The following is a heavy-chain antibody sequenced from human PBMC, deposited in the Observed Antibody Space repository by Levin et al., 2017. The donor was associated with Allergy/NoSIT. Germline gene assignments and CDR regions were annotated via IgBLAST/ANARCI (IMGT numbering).Heavy chain of an antibody. CDR3: ARDPGYQLPHGWFDP. CDR2: ISAYNGNT. J-gene: IGHJ5*02. V-gene: IGHV1-18*01. Sequence: GESLKISCKASGYTFTSYGISWVRQAPGQGLEWMGWISAYNGNTNYAQKLQGRVTMTTDTSTSTAYMELRSLRSDDTAVYYCARDPGYQLPHGWFDPWGQGTLVTVSS. CDR1: GYTFTSYG. D-gene: IGHD2-2*01.